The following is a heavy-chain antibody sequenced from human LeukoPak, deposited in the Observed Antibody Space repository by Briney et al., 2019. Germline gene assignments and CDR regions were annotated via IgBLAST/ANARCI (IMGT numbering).Heavy chain of an antibody. CDR2: IYYSGST. CDR1: GGSISSSSYY. V-gene: IGHV4-39*07. Sequence: SETLSLTCTVSGGSISSSSYYWGWIRQPPGKGLEWIGSIYYSGSTYYNPSLKSRVTISVDTSKNQFSLKLSSVTAADTAVYYCARMIVVAPYYYYAMGVWGQGTTVTVSS. J-gene: IGHJ6*02. D-gene: IGHD2-2*01. CDR3: ARMIVVAPYYYYAMGV.